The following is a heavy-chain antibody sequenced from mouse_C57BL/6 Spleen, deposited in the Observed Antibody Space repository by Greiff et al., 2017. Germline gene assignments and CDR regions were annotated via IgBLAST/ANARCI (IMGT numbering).Heavy chain of an antibody. CDR1: GYSITSGYY. V-gene: IGHV3-6*01. D-gene: IGHD1-1*02. CDR2: ISYDGSN. CDR3: ARDGTHFDY. Sequence: EVQLQQSGPGLVKPSQSLSLSCSVTGYSITSGYYWNWIRQFPGNKLEWMGYISYDGSNNYNPSLKNRISITRDTSKNQFFLKLNSVTTEDTATYCCARDGTHFDYWGQGTTLTVSS. J-gene: IGHJ2*01.